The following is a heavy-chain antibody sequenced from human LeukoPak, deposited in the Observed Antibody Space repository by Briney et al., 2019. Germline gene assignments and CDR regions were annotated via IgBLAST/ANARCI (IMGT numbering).Heavy chain of an antibody. Sequence: PGRSLRLSCAASGFTFSSYGMHWVRQAPGKGLEWVAVVWYDGSNEYYADSVKGRLTISRDNSKNTLYLQMNSLRAEDTAVYYCAREGGRITLVWGVKASYYYDMDVWGQGTTVTVSS. V-gene: IGHV3-33*01. CDR1: GFTFSSYG. CDR3: AREGGRITLVWGVKASYYYDMDV. CDR2: VWYDGSNE. J-gene: IGHJ6*02. D-gene: IGHD3-10*01.